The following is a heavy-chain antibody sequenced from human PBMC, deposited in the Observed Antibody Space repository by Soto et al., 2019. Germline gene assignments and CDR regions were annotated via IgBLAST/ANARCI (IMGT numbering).Heavy chain of an antibody. D-gene: IGHD2-21*01. CDR1: GFTFSSYS. Sequence: EVQLVESGGGLVKPGGSLRLSCAASGFTFSSYSMNWVRQAPGKGLEWVSSISSSSSYIYYADSVKGRFTISRDNAKNSLYLQMNSLRAEDTAVYYCARGDPHYYYGMDVWGQGTTVTVSS. CDR2: ISSSSSYI. J-gene: IGHJ6*02. CDR3: ARGDPHYYYGMDV. V-gene: IGHV3-21*01.